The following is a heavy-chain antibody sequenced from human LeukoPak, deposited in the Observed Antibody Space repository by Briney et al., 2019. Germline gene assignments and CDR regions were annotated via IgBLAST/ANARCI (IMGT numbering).Heavy chain of an antibody. Sequence: GGSLRLSCAASGFTFHNYAMNWLRQTPDRGLEWLAAISVDGSATNYADSVKGRFTISRDNSKDTLFLQMNSLRLEDSAVYYCARDFGYWGQGILVTVSS. J-gene: IGHJ4*02. CDR1: GFTFHNYA. CDR3: ARDFGY. V-gene: IGHV3-30*04. CDR2: ISVDGSAT.